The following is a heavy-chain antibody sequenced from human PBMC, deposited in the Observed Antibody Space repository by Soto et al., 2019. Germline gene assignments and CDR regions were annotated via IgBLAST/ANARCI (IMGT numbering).Heavy chain of an antibody. D-gene: IGHD5-18*01. CDR2: INPSGGST. V-gene: IGHV1-46*01. J-gene: IGHJ4*02. CDR3: ARTEKDTAMAPDYYFDY. CDR1: GYTFTSYY. Sequence: GASVKVSCKASGYTFTSYYMHWVRQAPGQGLEWMGIINPSGGSTSYAQKFQGRVTMTRDTSTSTVYMELSSLRSEDTAVYYCARTEKDTAMAPDYYFDYWGQGTLVTVSS.